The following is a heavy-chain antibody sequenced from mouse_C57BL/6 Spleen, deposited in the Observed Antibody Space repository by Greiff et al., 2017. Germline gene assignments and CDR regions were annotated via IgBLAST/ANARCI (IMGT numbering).Heavy chain of an antibody. CDR3: ARLGDITTVVARGFDY. D-gene: IGHD1-1*01. V-gene: IGHV1-69*01. Sequence: QVQLQQPGAELVMPGASVKLSCKASGYTFTSYWMHWVKQRPGQGLEWIGEIDPSDSYTNYNQKFKGKSTLTVDKSSSTAYMQLSSLTSADSAVYYCARLGDITTVVARGFDYWGQGTTLTVSS. J-gene: IGHJ2*01. CDR1: GYTFTSYW. CDR2: IDPSDSYT.